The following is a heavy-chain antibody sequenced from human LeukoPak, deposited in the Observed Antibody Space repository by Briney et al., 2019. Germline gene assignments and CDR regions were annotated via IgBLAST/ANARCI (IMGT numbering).Heavy chain of an antibody. V-gene: IGHV3-30-3*01. CDR2: ISYDGSNK. J-gene: IGHJ4*02. Sequence: GGSLRLSCAASGFTFSSYAMHWVRQAPGKGLEWVAVISYDGSNKYYADSVKGRFTISRDNSKNTLYQQMNSLRAEDTAVYYCARSWRREMAFDYWGQGTLVTVSS. CDR3: ARSWRREMAFDY. CDR1: GFTFSSYA. D-gene: IGHD5-24*01.